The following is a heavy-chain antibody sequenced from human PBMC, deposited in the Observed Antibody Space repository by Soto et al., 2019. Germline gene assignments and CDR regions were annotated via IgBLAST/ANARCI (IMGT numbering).Heavy chain of an antibody. Sequence: QVQLVQSGAEVREPGSSVKVSCQASGGTFSSYTFAWVRQAPDQGLEWMGGIIPIFNTPLYAQKLKGRDTISADEFKATVYVELNSLTSEDTAVYYCASPSGQLGQYSALPDNWGQGTLVTVSS. J-gene: IGHJ4*02. V-gene: IGHV1-69*01. D-gene: IGHD5-12*01. CDR1: GGTFSSYT. CDR2: IIPIFNTP. CDR3: ASPSGQLGQYSALPDN.